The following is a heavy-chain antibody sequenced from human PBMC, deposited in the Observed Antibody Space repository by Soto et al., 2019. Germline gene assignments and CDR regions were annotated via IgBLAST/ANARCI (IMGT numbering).Heavy chain of an antibody. CDR2: FYYSGRT. CDR3: ARQLTTVVTQAYFDH. D-gene: IGHD4-17*01. Sequence: PSETLSLTCIVYGESTSSSSYYCAWIRQPPGNGLKWIGSFYYSGRTYYNTFFKSGVTISVDSSKTQFSLKLSSVTATDTVVYCCARQLTTVVTQAYFDHWGQGALVTVSS. CDR1: GESTSSSSYY. V-gene: IGHV4-39*01. J-gene: IGHJ4*02.